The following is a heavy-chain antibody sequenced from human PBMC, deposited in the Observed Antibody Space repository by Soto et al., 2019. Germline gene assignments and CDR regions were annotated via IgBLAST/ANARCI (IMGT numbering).Heavy chain of an antibody. J-gene: IGHJ4*02. V-gene: IGHV1-8*01. CDR2: MNPNSGNT. CDR3: AIRDVYYDFWSCKESDY. D-gene: IGHD3-3*01. CDR1: GYTFTSYD. Sequence: QVQLVQSGAEVKKPGASVKVSCKASGYTFTSYDINWVRQATGQGLEWMGWMNPNSGNTGYAQKFQGRVTMTRNTSISTAYMELSSLRSEDTAVYYCAIRDVYYDFWSCKESDYWGQGTLVTVSS.